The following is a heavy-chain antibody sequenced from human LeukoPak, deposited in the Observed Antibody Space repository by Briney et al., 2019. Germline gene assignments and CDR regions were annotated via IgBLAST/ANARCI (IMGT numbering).Heavy chain of an antibody. V-gene: IGHV4-59*01. CDR1: GGSISSYY. J-gene: IGHJ4*02. Sequence: SETLSLTCTVSGGSISSYYWSWIRPPPGKGLEWIGYIYYSGSTNYNPSLKSRVTISVDTSKNQFSLKLSSVTAADTAVYYCARANHRGTKFPFDYWGQGTLVTVSS. CDR2: IYYSGST. CDR3: ARANHRGTKFPFDY. D-gene: IGHD1-26*01.